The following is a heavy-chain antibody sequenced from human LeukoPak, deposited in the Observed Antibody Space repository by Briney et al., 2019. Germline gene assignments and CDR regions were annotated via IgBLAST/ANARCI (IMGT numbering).Heavy chain of an antibody. CDR2: INAGNGNT. J-gene: IGHJ4*02. Sequence: ASVKVSCKASGYTFTSYGISWVRQAPGQRLEWMGWINAGNGNTKYSQKFQGRVTITRDTSASTAYMELSSLRSEDTAVYYCAGGSGSYYNDPYFDYWGQGTLVTVSS. V-gene: IGHV1-3*01. CDR3: AGGSGSYYNDPYFDY. CDR1: GYTFTSYG. D-gene: IGHD3-10*01.